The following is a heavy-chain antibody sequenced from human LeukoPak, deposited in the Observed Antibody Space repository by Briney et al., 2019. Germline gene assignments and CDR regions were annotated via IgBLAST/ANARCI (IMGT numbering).Heavy chain of an antibody. D-gene: IGHD5-12*01. V-gene: IGHV1-8*03. CDR2: MNPNSGNT. CDR1: GYTFTSYD. CDR3: ARGGSGYAYYYYMDV. Sequence: GASVKVSCKASGYTFTSYDINWVRQATGQGLEWMGWMNPNSGNTGYAQKFQGRVTITRNTSISTAYMELSSLRSEDTAVYYCARGGSGYAYYYYMDVWGKGTTVTVSS. J-gene: IGHJ6*03.